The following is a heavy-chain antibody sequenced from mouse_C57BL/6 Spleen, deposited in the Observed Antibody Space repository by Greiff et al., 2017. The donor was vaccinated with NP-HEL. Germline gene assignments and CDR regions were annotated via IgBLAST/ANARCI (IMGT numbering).Heavy chain of an antibody. CDR1: GYTFTDYY. CDR2: INPYNGGT. V-gene: IGHV1-19*01. J-gene: IGHJ3*01. CDR3: ARDLRSYDSRFAY. D-gene: IGHD2-4*01. Sequence: VQLQQSGPVLVKPGASVKMSCKASGYTFTDYYMNWVKQSHGKSLEWIGVINPYNGGTSYNQKFKGKATLTVDKSSSTAYMELNSLTSEDSAVYYCARDLRSYDSRFAYWGQGTLVTVSA.